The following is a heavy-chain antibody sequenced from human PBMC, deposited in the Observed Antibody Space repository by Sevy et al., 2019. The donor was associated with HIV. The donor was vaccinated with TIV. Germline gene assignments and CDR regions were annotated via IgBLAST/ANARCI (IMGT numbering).Heavy chain of an antibody. CDR3: ARVETRNDYVWGSYRYTDPLVDY. Sequence: SETLSLTCAVYGGSFSGYYWSWIRQPPGKGLEWIGEINHSGSTNYNPSLKSRVTISVDMSKNQFSLKLSSVTAADTAVYYCARVETRNDYVWGSYRYTDPLVDYWGQGTLVTVSS. D-gene: IGHD3-16*02. J-gene: IGHJ4*02. CDR2: INHSGST. CDR1: GGSFSGYY. V-gene: IGHV4-34*01.